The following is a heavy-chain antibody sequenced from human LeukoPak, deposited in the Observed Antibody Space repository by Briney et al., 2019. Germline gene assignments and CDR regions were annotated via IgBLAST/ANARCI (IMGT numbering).Heavy chain of an antibody. V-gene: IGHV3-23*01. D-gene: IGHD2-15*01. CDR1: GFTFSSYA. J-gene: IGHJ5*02. CDR2: ISGSGGST. Sequence: GGSLRLSCAASGFTFSSYAMGWVRQAPGKGLEWVSAISGSGGSTYYADSVKGRFTISRDNSKNTLYLQMNSLRAEDTAVYYCAKDARYCSGGSCSTWGRGTLVTVSS. CDR3: AKDARYCSGGSCST.